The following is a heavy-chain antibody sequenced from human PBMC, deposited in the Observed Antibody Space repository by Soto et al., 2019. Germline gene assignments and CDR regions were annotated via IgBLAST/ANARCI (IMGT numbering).Heavy chain of an antibody. V-gene: IGHV1-69*13. CDR3: ARGAPWGSSSLVEDYYYYYGMDV. D-gene: IGHD6-6*01. Sequence: ASVKVSCKASGGTFSSYAISWVRQAPGQGLEWMGGIIPIFGTANYAQKFQGRVTITADESTSTAYMELSGLRSEDTAVYYCARGAPWGSSSLVEDYYYYYGMDVWGQGTTVTVSS. CDR2: IIPIFGTA. J-gene: IGHJ6*02. CDR1: GGTFSSYA.